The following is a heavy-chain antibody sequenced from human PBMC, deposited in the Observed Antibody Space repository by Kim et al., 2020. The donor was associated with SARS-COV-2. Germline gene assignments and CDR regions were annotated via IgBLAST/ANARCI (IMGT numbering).Heavy chain of an antibody. CDR3: ARGVDP. V-gene: IGHV1-3*01. CDR2: GNGNT. Sequence: GNGNTKYSPKFQGRVTITRDTSASTAYMELSSLRSEDTAVYYCARGVDPWGQGTLVTVSS. J-gene: IGHJ5*02.